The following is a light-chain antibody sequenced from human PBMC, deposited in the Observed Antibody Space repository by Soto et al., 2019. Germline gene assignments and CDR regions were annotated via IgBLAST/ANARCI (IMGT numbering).Light chain of an antibody. V-gene: IGKV3-15*01. CDR1: QTINNN. CDR2: GAS. CDR3: QHYNSYSEA. J-gene: IGKJ1*01. Sequence: VMTQAPATLSVSPVERATLSCRASQTINNNVAWYQLKDGQVPRLVIYGASTRATDIPARFSGSGSGTEFTLTISSLQPDDFATYYCQHYNSYSEAFGQGTKVDIK.